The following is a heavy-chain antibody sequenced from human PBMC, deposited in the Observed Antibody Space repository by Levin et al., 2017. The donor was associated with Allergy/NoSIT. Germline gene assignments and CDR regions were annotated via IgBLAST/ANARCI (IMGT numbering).Heavy chain of an antibody. V-gene: IGHV3-23*01. J-gene: IGHJ5*01. CDR1: GFTFDLSA. Sequence: GESLKISCTASGFTFDLSAMSWVRQVPGRGLEWVSSISGSGATIYYADSVKGRFTISRDNSKNKLSLQMKSLRADDTALYFCAKEAFVAPGNVDWFDSWGQGTLVTVSS. CDR2: ISGSGATI. D-gene: IGHD6-13*01. CDR3: AKEAFVAPGNVDWFDS.